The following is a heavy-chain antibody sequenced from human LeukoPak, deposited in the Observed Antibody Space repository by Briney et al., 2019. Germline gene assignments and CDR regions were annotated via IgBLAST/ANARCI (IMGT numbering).Heavy chain of an antibody. CDR1: GGSISSGGYY. CDR3: ARMVSGPYYDILTGYPPAEYFQH. D-gene: IGHD3-9*01. J-gene: IGHJ1*01. V-gene: IGHV4-31*03. Sequence: KPSETLSLTCTVSGGSISSGGYYWSWIRQHPGKGLEWIGYIYYSGSTYYNPSLKSRVTISVDTSKNQFSLKLSSVTAADTAVYYCARMVSGPYYDILTGYPPAEYFQHWGQGTLVTVSS. CDR2: IYYSGST.